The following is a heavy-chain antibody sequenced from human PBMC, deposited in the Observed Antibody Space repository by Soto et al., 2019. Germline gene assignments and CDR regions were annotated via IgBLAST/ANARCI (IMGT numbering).Heavy chain of an antibody. CDR1: GFTFSNAW. CDR2: IKSKTDGGTT. Sequence: GGSLRLSCAASGFTFSNAWMSWVRQAPGKGLEWVGRIKSKTDGGTTDYAAPVKGRFTISRDDSKNTLYLQMNSLKTEDTAVYYCTTDSTIFGVVSWNAFDIWGQGTMVTVSS. J-gene: IGHJ3*02. CDR3: TTDSTIFGVVSWNAFDI. D-gene: IGHD3-3*01. V-gene: IGHV3-15*01.